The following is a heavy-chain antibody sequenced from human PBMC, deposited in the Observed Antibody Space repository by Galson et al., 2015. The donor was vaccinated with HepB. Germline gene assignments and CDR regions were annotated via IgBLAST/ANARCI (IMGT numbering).Heavy chain of an antibody. V-gene: IGHV1-2*02. Sequence: SVEVSCKASGYTFTGYYMHWVRQAPGQGLEWMGWINPNSGGTNYAQKFQGRVTMTRDTSISTAYMELSRLRSDDTAVYYCARDYVVVVPAAMGPADYYYYGMDVWGQGTTVTVSS. CDR2: INPNSGGT. CDR1: GYTFTGYY. D-gene: IGHD2-2*01. J-gene: IGHJ6*02. CDR3: ARDYVVVVPAAMGPADYYYYGMDV.